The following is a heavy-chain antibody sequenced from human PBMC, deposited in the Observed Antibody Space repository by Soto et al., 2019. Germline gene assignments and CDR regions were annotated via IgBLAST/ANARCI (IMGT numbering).Heavy chain of an antibody. Sequence: QVQLQESGPGLVKPSETLSLTCTVSGGSINNYYWVWLRQPPGEGLEWIGHMYYSGDTYYNPSLTSRVAISVDTSKNRFSLSLTSVTAADTAVYYCARGDWNDYFYNGMDVWGQGTTVIVSS. V-gene: IGHV4-59*01. J-gene: IGHJ6*02. D-gene: IGHD1-1*01. CDR2: MYYSGDT. CDR1: GGSINNYY. CDR3: ARGDWNDYFYNGMDV.